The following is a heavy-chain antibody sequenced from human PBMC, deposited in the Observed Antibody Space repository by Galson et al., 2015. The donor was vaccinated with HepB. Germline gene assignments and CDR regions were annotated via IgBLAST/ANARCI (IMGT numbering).Heavy chain of an antibody. J-gene: IGHJ2*01. CDR3: ARASCYNCWYFDL. D-gene: IGHD2-2*02. Sequence: SVKVSCKASGYTFTSYGISWVRQAPGQGLEWMGWISAYNGNTNYAQKLQGRVTTTTDTSTSTAYMELRSLRSDDTAVYYCARASCYNCWYFDLWGRGTLVTVSS. CDR1: GYTFTSYG. CDR2: ISAYNGNT. V-gene: IGHV1-18*01.